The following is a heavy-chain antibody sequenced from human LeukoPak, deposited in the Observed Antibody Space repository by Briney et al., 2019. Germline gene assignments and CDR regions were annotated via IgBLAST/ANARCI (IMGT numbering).Heavy chain of an antibody. J-gene: IGHJ4*02. CDR3: ARGVIYQSRSIAVSIPSYYFDY. D-gene: IGHD2-15*01. CDR1: GGSISSGGYY. V-gene: IGHV4-39*07. CDR2: INHSGST. Sequence: PSETLSLTCTVSGGSISSGGYYWSWIRQHPGKGLEWIGEINHSGSTNYNPSLKSRVTISVDTSKNQFSLKLSSVTAADTAVYYCARGVIYQSRSIAVSIPSYYFDYWGQGTLVTVSS.